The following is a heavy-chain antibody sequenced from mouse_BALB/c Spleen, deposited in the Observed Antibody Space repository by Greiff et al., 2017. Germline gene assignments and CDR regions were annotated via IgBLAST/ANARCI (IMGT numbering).Heavy chain of an antibody. D-gene: IGHD2-12*01. J-gene: IGHJ4*01. CDR1: GFTFSSYT. Sequence: EVMLVESGGGLVQPGGSLKLSCAASGFTFSSYTMSWVRQTPEKRLEWVAYISNGGGSTYYPDTVKGRFTISRDNAKNTLYLQMSSLKSEDTAMYYCARHPLYYYYAMDDWGQGTSVTVSS. V-gene: IGHV5-12-2*01. CDR2: ISNGGGST. CDR3: ARHPLYYYYAMDD.